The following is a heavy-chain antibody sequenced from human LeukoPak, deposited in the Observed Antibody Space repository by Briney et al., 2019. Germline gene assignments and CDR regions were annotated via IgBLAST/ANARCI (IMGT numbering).Heavy chain of an antibody. CDR2: ISSSGSTI. CDR1: GFTFSDYY. V-gene: IGHV3-11*01. D-gene: IGHD6-13*01. CDR3: ARATWGSSWSFDI. Sequence: GGSLRLSCAASGFTFSDYYMSWIRQAPGKGLEWVSYISSSGSTIYYADSVKGRFTISRDNAKNSLYLQMNSLRAEDTALYHCARATWGSSWSFDIWGQGTMVTVSS. J-gene: IGHJ3*02.